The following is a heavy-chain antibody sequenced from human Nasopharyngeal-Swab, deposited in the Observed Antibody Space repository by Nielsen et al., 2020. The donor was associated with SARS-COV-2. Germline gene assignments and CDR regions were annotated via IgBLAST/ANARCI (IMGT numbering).Heavy chain of an antibody. CDR2: ISSSGSTI. CDR3: ARGGSSFPFDY. J-gene: IGHJ4*02. V-gene: IGHV3-48*03. Sequence: GGSLRLSCASSGFSFRSYEMNWVRQAPGKGLEWVSYISSSGSTIYYADSVKGRFTISRDDANNSLYLQMNSLRAGDTGVYYCARGGSSFPFDYWGPGTLVTVSS. D-gene: IGHD6-13*01. CDR1: GFSFRSYE.